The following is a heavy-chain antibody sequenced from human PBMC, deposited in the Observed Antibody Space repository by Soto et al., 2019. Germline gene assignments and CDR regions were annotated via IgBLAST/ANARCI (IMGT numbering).Heavy chain of an antibody. D-gene: IGHD5-12*01. J-gene: IGHJ5*02. Sequence: QVQLVQSEAEVKKPGSSVKVSCKASGGTFSSYAISWVRQAPGQGLEWMGGIIPIFGTANYAQKFQGRVTITADESTSTAYMELSSLRAEDTAVYYCARAAGNLVATINGFDPWGQGTLVTVSS. V-gene: IGHV1-69*01. CDR3: ARAAGNLVATINGFDP. CDR2: IIPIFGTA. CDR1: GGTFSSYA.